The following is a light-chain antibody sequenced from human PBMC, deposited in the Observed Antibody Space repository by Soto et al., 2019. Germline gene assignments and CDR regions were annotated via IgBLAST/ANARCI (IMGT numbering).Light chain of an antibody. Sequence: QSPLTQPASVSGSPGQSITISCTGTSSDVGGYNYVSWYQQHPGKAPKLMIYEVSNRPSGVSNRFSGSKSGNTASLTISGLQAEDEADYYCSSYPSSRRGVFGRGTNLTVL. CDR2: EVS. J-gene: IGLJ2*01. CDR1: SSDVGGYNY. CDR3: SSYPSSRRGV. V-gene: IGLV2-14*01.